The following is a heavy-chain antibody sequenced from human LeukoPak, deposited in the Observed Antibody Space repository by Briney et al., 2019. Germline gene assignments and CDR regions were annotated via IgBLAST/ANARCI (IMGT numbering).Heavy chain of an antibody. CDR1: GGSISSYY. CDR2: IYYSGST. Sequence: PSETLSLTCTVSGGSISSYYWSWIRQPPGEGLEWIGYIYYSGSTYYNPSLKSRVTISVDTSKNQFSLKLSSVTAADTAVYYCARTTEGYCRGRSCYSYYYYMDVWGKGTTVTVSS. D-gene: IGHD2-15*01. CDR3: ARTTEGYCRGRSCYSYYYYMDV. J-gene: IGHJ6*03. V-gene: IGHV4-59*01.